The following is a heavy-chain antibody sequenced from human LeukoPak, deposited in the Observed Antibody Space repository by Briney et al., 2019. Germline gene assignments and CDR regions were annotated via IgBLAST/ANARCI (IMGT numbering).Heavy chain of an antibody. V-gene: IGHV3-23*01. J-gene: IGHJ4*02. D-gene: IGHD2-21*01. CDR1: GFTFSSYG. CDR3: ARSKMWPPSFDY. Sequence: GGSLSLSCAASGFTFSSYGMNWVRQAPGKGLEWVSVITTTGGDTKYADSVKGRFTISRDNSKNTVYLQMNSLRAEDTAVYFCARSKMWPPSFDYWGQGTPVTVSS. CDR2: ITTTGGDT.